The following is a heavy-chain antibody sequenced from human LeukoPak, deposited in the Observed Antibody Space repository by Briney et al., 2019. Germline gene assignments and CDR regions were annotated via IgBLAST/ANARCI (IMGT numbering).Heavy chain of an antibody. CDR1: GFTFSSYW. Sequence: GGSLRLSCAASGFTFSSYWMSWVRQAPGKGLEWVANIKQDGSEKYYVDSVKGRFTISRDNAKNSLYLQMNSLRAEDTAVYYCARDALVVAATSYGMDVWGQGTTVTVSS. CDR3: ARDALVVAATSYGMDV. J-gene: IGHJ6*02. V-gene: IGHV3-7*01. D-gene: IGHD2-15*01. CDR2: IKQDGSEK.